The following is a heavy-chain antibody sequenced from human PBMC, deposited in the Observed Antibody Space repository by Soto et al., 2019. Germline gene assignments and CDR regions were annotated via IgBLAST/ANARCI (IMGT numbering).Heavy chain of an antibody. Sequence: GGSLRLSCAASGFTFSSYAMHWVRQAPGKGLEWVAVISYDGSNKYYADSVKGRFTISRDNSKNTLYLQMNSLRAEDTAVYYCARHLEEGYVGSYYYGMDVWGQGTTVTVSS. CDR2: ISYDGSNK. D-gene: IGHD5-12*01. CDR3: ARHLEEGYVGSYYYGMDV. J-gene: IGHJ6*02. V-gene: IGHV3-30-3*01. CDR1: GFTFSSYA.